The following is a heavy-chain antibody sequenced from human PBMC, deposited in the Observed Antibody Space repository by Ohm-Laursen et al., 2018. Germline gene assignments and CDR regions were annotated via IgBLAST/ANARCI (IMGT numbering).Heavy chain of an antibody. D-gene: IGHD1-26*01. V-gene: IGHV3-9*01. CDR3: AKMVGAWDFFDY. CDR1: GFTFSNYC. J-gene: IGHJ4*02. CDR2: ITWNSGTI. Sequence: SLRLSCAASGFTFSNYCMNWVRQAPGKGLEWVSGITWNSGTITYADSVKGRFTISRDNAKNSLYLQMNSLRAEDTALYYCAKMVGAWDFFDYWGQGTLVTVSS.